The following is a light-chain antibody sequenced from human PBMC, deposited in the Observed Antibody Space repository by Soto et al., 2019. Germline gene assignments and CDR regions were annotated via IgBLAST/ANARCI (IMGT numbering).Light chain of an antibody. J-gene: IGKJ1*01. V-gene: IGKV2-40*01. CDR2: TLP. CDR1: QSLLDSDDGNTY. Sequence: DIVMTQTPLSLPVTPGEPASISCRSSQSLLDSDDGNTYLDWYLQKPGQSPQLLIYTLPYRASGVPDRFSGSGSGTDFTLKISRVEAEDVGVYYCMQRIEFPWTFGQGTKVDIK. CDR3: MQRIEFPWT.